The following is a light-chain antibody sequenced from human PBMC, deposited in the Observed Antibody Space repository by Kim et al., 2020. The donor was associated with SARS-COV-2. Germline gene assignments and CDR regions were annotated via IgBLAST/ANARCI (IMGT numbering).Light chain of an antibody. CDR2: RNN. CDR3: AAWDDSLSGYV. J-gene: IGLJ1*01. V-gene: IGLV1-47*01. CDR1: SSNIGSNY. Sequence: GQRFTLSCSGSSSNIGSNYLYWYQQLPGTAPKLPLYRNNQRPSGVPDRFSGSKSGTSASLAISGLRSEDEADYYCAAWDDSLSGYVFGTGTKVTVL.